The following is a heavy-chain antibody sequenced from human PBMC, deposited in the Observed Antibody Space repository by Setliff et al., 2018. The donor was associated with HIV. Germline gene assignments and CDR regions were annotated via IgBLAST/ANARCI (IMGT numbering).Heavy chain of an antibody. CDR3: ARRGATTTSWREFDY. CDR1: GDSISPYY. CDR2: IYYSGGT. V-gene: IGHV4-59*08. J-gene: IGHJ4*02. D-gene: IGHD1-26*01. Sequence: SETLSLTCTVSGDSISPYYWNWIRQPPGKGLEWIGYIYYSGGTNYNPSLKSRVTISLDTSKNQFSLKLSSVTAADTAVYSCARRGATTTSWREFDYWGQGTLVTVSS.